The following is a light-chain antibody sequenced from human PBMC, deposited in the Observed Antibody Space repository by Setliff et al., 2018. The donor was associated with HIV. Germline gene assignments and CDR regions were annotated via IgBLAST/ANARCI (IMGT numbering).Light chain of an antibody. CDR3: QSYDSSLSADV. V-gene: IGLV1-40*01. CDR2: GNN. CDR1: SSNFGAGYD. J-gene: IGLJ1*01. Sequence: SVLTQPPSVSGTPGQRVTISCTGSSSNFGAGYDVHWYQQLPGTAPKLLISGNNNRPSGVPDRFSGSKSGTSASLAITGLQAEDEADYYCQSYDSSLSADVFGTGTKGTVL.